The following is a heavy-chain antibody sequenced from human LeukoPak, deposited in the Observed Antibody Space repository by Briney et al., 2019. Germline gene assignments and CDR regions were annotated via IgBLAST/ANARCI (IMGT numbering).Heavy chain of an antibody. CDR1: SVSVSSSH. Sequence: KPSETLSLTCVVSSVSVSSSHWNWIRQLPGKGLEWIGCLSYTGKTDYNPSLSGRVTISLGTSNNQVSLTLTSVTAADTAVYYCSEGYFEPFAHWGQGILVAVSS. V-gene: IGHV4-59*02. D-gene: IGHD3-9*01. J-gene: IGHJ4*02. CDR2: LSYTGKT. CDR3: SEGYFEPFAH.